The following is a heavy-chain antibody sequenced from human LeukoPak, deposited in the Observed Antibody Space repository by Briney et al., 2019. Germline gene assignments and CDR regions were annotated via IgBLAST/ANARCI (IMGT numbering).Heavy chain of an antibody. D-gene: IGHD4-23*01. CDR2: ISYDGSNK. CDR1: GFTFSSYG. V-gene: IGHV3-30*18. J-gene: IGHJ4*02. CDR3: AKDQGDYGGNSEGLLPSDY. Sequence: GGSLRLSCAASGFTFSSYGMHWVRQAPGKGLEWVAVISYDGSNKYYADSVKGRFTISRDNSKNTLYLQMNSLRAEDTAVYYCAKDQGDYGGNSEGLLPSDYWGQGTLVTVSS.